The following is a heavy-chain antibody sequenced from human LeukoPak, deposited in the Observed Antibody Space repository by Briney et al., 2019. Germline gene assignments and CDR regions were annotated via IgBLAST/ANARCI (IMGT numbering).Heavy chain of an antibody. CDR2: ISSDGTAN. CDR3: VREFWYRFDN. CDR1: GFIFSDYY. Sequence: PGGSLRLSCAASGFIFSDYYMSWIRQAPGKGLEFVSYISSDGTANYYADFVKGRFTISGDNAQNSVYLEMTNLRAEDTAVYYCVREFWYRFDNWGQGTVVTVSS. D-gene: IGHD6-13*01. J-gene: IGHJ4*02. V-gene: IGHV3-11*04.